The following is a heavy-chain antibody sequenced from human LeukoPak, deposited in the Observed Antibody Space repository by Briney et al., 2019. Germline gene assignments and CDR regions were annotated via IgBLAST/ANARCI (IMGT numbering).Heavy chain of an antibody. V-gene: IGHV1-69*05. J-gene: IGHJ4*02. CDR3: ARANNWNYPFDY. CDR1: GGTFSSYA. Sequence: SVKVSCKASGGTFSSYAISWVRQAPGQGLEWMGGIIPIFGTANYAQKFQGRVTITTDESTSTAYMELSSLRSEDTAVYYCARANNWNYPFDYWGQGTLVTVSS. D-gene: IGHD1-7*01. CDR2: IIPIFGTA.